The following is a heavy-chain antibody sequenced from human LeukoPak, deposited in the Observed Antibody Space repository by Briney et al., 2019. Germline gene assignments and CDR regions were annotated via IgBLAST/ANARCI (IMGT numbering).Heavy chain of an antibody. CDR3: AHRASIQLWIRAPDDFDI. J-gene: IGHJ3*02. CDR1: GVSLSTSGGG. Sequence: SGPTLVNPTQTRTLTCTFSGVSLSTSGGGVGWIRQPPGKALEWLALSYWDDYKRYSPSLKSRLTITKYTSKKQVVLTMTNMHPADKATYYCAHRASIQLWIRAPDDFDIRGQGAMVTVSS. D-gene: IGHD5-18*01. CDR2: SYWDDYK. V-gene: IGHV2-5*02.